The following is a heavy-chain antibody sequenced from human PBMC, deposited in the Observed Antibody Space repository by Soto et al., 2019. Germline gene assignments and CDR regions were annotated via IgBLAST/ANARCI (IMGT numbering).Heavy chain of an antibody. CDR1: GFSFDN. V-gene: IGHV3-21*02. CDR3: ARDHLGIAAGDFDL. J-gene: IGHJ4*02. D-gene: IGHD6-19*01. CDR2: ISSGRPDI. Sequence: EDQLVESGGGLVKPGGSLRLSCAASGFSFDNMNWVRQAPGKGLEWVSSISSGRPDIFYADSVRGRFTISRDDAKKSLFLQMNSLRADDTAVYYCARDHLGIAAGDFDLWGQGTLVTVSS.